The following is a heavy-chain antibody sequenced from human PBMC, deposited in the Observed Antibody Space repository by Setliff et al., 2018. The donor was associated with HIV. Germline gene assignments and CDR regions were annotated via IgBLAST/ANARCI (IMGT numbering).Heavy chain of an antibody. J-gene: IGHJ3*02. CDR2: INPSGGST. CDR3: ATQRDIVMVPGQGGFDI. Sequence: GASVKVSCKASGYTFTSDAMHWVRQAPGQGLEWMGIINPSGGSTSYAQKYKGRVIMTTETSTSTAYMELRSLRSDDTAMYYCATQRDIVMVPGQGGFDIWAQGTMVTVSS. CDR1: GYTFTSDA. V-gene: IGHV1-46*01. D-gene: IGHD2-2*01.